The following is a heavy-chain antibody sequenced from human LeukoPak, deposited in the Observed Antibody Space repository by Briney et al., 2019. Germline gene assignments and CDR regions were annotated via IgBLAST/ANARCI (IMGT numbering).Heavy chain of an antibody. Sequence: SETLSLTCAVYGGSFSGYYWSWIRQPPGKGLEWIGEINHSGSTNYNPSLKSRVTISVDTSKNQFSLKLSSVTAADTAVYYCARREQQLVYDYWGQGTLVTVSS. CDR2: INHSGST. D-gene: IGHD6-13*01. CDR3: ARREQQLVYDY. J-gene: IGHJ4*02. V-gene: IGHV4-34*01. CDR1: GGSFSGYY.